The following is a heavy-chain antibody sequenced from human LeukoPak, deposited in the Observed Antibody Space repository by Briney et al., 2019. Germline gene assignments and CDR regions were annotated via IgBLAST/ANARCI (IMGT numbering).Heavy chain of an antibody. V-gene: IGHV1-69*13. CDR1: GGTFSSYA. CDR3: VGGLVPSNFDY. Sequence: GASVKVSCKASGGTFSSYAISWVRQAPGQGLEWMGGIIPIFGTANYAQKFQGGVTITADESTSTAYMELSSLRSEDTAVYYCVGGLVPSNFDYWGQGTLVTVSS. J-gene: IGHJ4*02. CDR2: IIPIFGTA. D-gene: IGHD2-2*01.